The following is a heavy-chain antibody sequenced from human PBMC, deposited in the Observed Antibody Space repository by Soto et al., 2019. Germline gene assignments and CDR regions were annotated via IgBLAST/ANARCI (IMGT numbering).Heavy chain of an antibody. J-gene: IGHJ5*02. CDR3: ARGRSGYDAGWFDP. Sequence: KTSETLSLTCAVYGGSFSGYYWSWIRQPPGKGLEWIGEINHSGSTNYNPSLKSRVTISVDTSKNQFSLKLSSVTAADTAVYYCARGRSGYDAGWFDPWGQGTLVTVSS. V-gene: IGHV4-34*01. CDR2: INHSGST. CDR1: GGSFSGYY. D-gene: IGHD5-12*01.